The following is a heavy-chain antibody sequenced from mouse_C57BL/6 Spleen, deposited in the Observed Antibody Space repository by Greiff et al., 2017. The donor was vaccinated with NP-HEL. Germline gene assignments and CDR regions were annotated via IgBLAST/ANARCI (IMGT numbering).Heavy chain of an antibody. V-gene: IGHV7-1*01. D-gene: IGHD2-5*01. CDR3: ARDATYYSNAMDY. J-gene: IGHJ4*01. CDR2: SRNKANDYTT. Sequence: EVQLVESGGGLVQSGRSLRLSCATSGFTFSDFYMEWVRQAPGKGLEWIAASRNKANDYTTEYSASVKGRFIVSRDTSQSILYLQMNALRAEDTAIYYCARDATYYSNAMDYWGQGTSVTVSS. CDR1: GFTFSDFY.